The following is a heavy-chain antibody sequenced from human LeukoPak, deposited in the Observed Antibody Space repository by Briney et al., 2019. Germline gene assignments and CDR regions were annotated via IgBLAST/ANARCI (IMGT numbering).Heavy chain of an antibody. CDR2: IKQDGSEK. Sequence: GGSLRLSCAACGFTFSSYWMSWVRQAPGKGLEWVANIKQDGSEKYYVDSVKGRFTISRDNAKNSLYLQMNSLRAEDTAVYYCARDLGAAAGTSDYWGQGTLVTVSS. D-gene: IGHD6-13*01. CDR3: ARDLGAAAGTSDY. J-gene: IGHJ4*02. V-gene: IGHV3-7*01. CDR1: GFTFSSYW.